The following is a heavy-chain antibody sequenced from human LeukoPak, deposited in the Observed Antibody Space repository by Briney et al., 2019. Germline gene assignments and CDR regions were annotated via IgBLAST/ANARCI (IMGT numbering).Heavy chain of an antibody. V-gene: IGHV1-18*01. CDR3: ARDEYSGSYSYGMDV. Sequence: ASVKVSCKASGYTFTNYGISWVRQAPGQGLEWMGWISVNNGNTKYAQKVQDRVTMTTDTITTTAYMELRSLRSDDTAVYYCARDEYSGSYSYGMDVWGQGTTVTVSS. CDR2: ISVNNGNT. D-gene: IGHD1-26*01. CDR1: GYTFTNYG. J-gene: IGHJ6*01.